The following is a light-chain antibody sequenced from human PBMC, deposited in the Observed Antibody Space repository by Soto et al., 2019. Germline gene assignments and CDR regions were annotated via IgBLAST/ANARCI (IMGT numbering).Light chain of an antibody. CDR2: AAS. CDR1: QSISSY. Sequence: DIQMHQSPSSLSASVGDRVTITCRASQSISSYLNWYQQKRGKAPQLLIYAASSFKRGVPSRISGSGSGTNFTRTISSLQPENYATYYCHQSYRTPHTLGGGTKVEIK. V-gene: IGKV1-39*01. J-gene: IGKJ4*01. CDR3: HQSYRTPHT.